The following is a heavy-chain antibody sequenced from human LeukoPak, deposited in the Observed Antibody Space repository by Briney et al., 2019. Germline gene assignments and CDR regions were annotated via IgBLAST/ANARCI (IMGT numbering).Heavy chain of an antibody. V-gene: IGHV7-4-1*02. CDR3: ARGGQQWLVRSYDAFDI. Sequence: ASVKVSCKVSGYTLTELSMHWVRQAPGKGLEWMGWINTNTGNPTYAQGFTGRFVFSLDTSVSTAYLQISSLKAEDTAVYYCARGGQQWLVRSYDAFDIWGQGTMVTVSS. J-gene: IGHJ3*02. CDR1: GYTLTELS. CDR2: INTNTGNP. D-gene: IGHD6-19*01.